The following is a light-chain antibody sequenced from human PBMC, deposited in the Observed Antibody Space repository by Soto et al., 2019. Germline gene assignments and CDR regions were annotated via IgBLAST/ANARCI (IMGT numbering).Light chain of an antibody. CDR3: GTSDSSLSAPYV. Sequence: QSVLTHPPSVSAAPGQKVTISCSGSSSNIGNNYVSWYQQLPGTAPKLLIFENNKRPSGIPDRFSGSKSGTSATLGITGLQTGDEANYYCGTSDSSLSAPYVFGTGTKVTVL. V-gene: IGLV1-51*02. CDR2: ENN. J-gene: IGLJ1*01. CDR1: SSNIGNNY.